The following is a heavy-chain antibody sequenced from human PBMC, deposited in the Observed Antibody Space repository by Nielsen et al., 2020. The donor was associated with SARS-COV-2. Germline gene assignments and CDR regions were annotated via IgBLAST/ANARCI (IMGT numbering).Heavy chain of an antibody. CDR1: GYTFTNHY. V-gene: IGHV1-46*01. CDR3: ARDSSGTYRRVDY. D-gene: IGHD3-22*01. Sequence: ASVKVSCKASGYTFTNHYMHWVRQAPGQGLEWMGLINPTNSGTTYAQKFLGTVTMTRDTSTSTVYMELSSLRFDDTAVYYCARDSSGTYRRVDYWGQGTLVTVSS. J-gene: IGHJ4*02. CDR2: INPTNSGT.